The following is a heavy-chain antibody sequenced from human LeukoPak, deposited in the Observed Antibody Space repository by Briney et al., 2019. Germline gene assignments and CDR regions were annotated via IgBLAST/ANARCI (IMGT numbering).Heavy chain of an antibody. D-gene: IGHD3-10*01. CDR2: IIPIFGTA. J-gene: IGHJ4*02. Sequence: SVKVSCKASGGTFSSYAISWVRQAPGQGLEWMGGIIPIFGTANYAQKFQGRVTITADESTSTAYMELSSLRSEDTAVYYCARLRYYGSGSYYPYWGQGTLVTVSS. V-gene: IGHV1-69*13. CDR1: GGTFSSYA. CDR3: ARLRYYGSGSYYPY.